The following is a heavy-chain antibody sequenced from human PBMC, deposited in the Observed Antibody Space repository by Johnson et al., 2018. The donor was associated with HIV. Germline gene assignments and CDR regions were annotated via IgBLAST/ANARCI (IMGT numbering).Heavy chain of an antibody. D-gene: IGHD1-7*01. Sequence: QVQLVESGGGVVQPGGSLRLSCAASGITFSSSGMNWVRQAPGKGLEWVSFIRYDGNNKYYTDSVKGRFTISRDNSKNTLYLQMNSLRAEDTAVYYCARDRDRLNWNYGALDIWGQGTMVTVSS. V-gene: IGHV3-30*02. J-gene: IGHJ3*02. CDR2: IRYDGNNK. CDR1: GITFSSSG. CDR3: ARDRDRLNWNYGALDI.